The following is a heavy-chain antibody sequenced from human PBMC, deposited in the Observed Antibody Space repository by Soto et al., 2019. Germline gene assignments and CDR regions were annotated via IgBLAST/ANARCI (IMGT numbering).Heavy chain of an antibody. CDR2: IYYSGST. D-gene: IGHD3-10*01. V-gene: IGHV4-31*03. CDR1: GGSISSGGYY. Sequence: SETLSLTCTVSGGSISSGGYYWSWIRQHPGKGLEWIGYIYYSGSTYYNPSLKSRVTISVDTSKNQFSLKLSSVTAADTAVYYCARSRIVRGGPRFDYWGQGTLVTVSS. J-gene: IGHJ4*02. CDR3: ARSRIVRGGPRFDY.